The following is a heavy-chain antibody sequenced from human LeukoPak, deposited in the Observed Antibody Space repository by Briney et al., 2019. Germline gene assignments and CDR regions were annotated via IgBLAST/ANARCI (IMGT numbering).Heavy chain of an antibody. D-gene: IGHD2-21*01. CDR1: GFTVSSNY. J-gene: IGHJ4*02. Sequence: GGSLRLSCAASGFTVSSNYMSWVRQAPGKGLEWVSVIYSGGSIYYADSVKGRFTISRDNSKNTLYLQMNSLRVEDTAVYYCARVSFRYYFDYWGQGTLVTVSS. V-gene: IGHV3-53*01. CDR3: ARVSFRYYFDY. CDR2: IYSGGSI.